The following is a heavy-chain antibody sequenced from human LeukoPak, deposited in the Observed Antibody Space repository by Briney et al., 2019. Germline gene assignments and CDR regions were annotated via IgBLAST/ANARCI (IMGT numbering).Heavy chain of an antibody. J-gene: IGHJ5*02. D-gene: IGHD4-17*01. CDR1: GFTFSSYA. CDR2: ISGSGGST. V-gene: IGHV3-23*01. Sequence: GGSLRLSCAASGFTFSSYAMSWVRQAPGKGLEWVSAISGSGGSTYYADSVKGRFTISRDNSKNTLYLQMNSLRAEDTAVYYCARSPLAYGDYVGGFDPWGQGTLVTVSS. CDR3: ARSPLAYGDYVGGFDP.